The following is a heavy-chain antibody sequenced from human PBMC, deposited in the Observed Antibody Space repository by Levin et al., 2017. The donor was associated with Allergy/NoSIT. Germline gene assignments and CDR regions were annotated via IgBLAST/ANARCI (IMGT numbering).Heavy chain of an antibody. CDR1: GGSFNGYY. CDR3: ARGWRDSSGYYYFYGMDV. V-gene: IGHV4-34*01. J-gene: IGHJ6*02. D-gene: IGHD3-22*01. Sequence: SSETLSLTCAVYGGSFNGYYWSWIRQTPGKGLEWIGEIHHSGSTNYNPSLKSRVTISEDTSKNQFSLKLTSVTAADTAVYYCARGWRDSSGYYYFYGMDVWGQGTTVSVSS. CDR2: IHHSGST.